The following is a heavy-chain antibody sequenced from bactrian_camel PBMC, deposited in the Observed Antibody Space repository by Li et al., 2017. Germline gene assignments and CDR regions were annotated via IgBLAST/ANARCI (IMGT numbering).Heavy chain of an antibody. V-gene: IGHV3S53*01. D-gene: IGHD4*01. J-gene: IGHJ6*01. Sequence: HVQLVESGGGVVQPGGSLRLSCVVSGFQISTILMSWVRQAPGKEREGVAAIDDDGSTNYADSVRGRFTISKDGAQNTLLLRMHNLKPEDTAMYYCAADCGYRDYFRLKTFGYWGRGTQVTVS. CDR1: GFQISTIL. CDR2: IDDDGST. CDR3: AADCGYRDYFRLKTFGY.